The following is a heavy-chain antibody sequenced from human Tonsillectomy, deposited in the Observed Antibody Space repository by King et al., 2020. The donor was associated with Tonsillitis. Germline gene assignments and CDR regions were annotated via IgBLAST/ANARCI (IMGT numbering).Heavy chain of an antibody. CDR3: ARGRGISPWGGSGSSYFDY. Sequence: QLQESGPGLVKPSETLSLTCTVSGGSISSYYWSWIRPPPGKGLEWIGYGYYSGSTNYNPTLKSRVTISVDTSKKQFSLKLSSVTAADAAVYYCARGRGISPWGGSGSSYFDYWGQGTLVTVSS. V-gene: IGHV4-59*01. J-gene: IGHJ4*02. CDR1: GGSISSYY. D-gene: IGHD3-10*01. CDR2: GYYSGST.